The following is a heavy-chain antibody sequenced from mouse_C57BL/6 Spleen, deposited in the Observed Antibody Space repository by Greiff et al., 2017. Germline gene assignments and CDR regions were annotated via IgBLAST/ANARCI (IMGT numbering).Heavy chain of an antibody. V-gene: IGHV1-52*01. CDR2: IDPSDSDT. J-gene: IGHJ4*01. D-gene: IGHD1-1*01. Sequence: VQLQQPGAELVRPGSSVKLSCKASGYTFTSYWMHWVKQRPIQGLEWIGNIDPSDSDTHYNQKFKDKAPLTVDKSSSTAYMQLSSLTSEDSAVYYCARDGSNLLYAMDYWGQGTLVTGS. CDR3: ARDGSNLLYAMDY. CDR1: GYTFTSYW.